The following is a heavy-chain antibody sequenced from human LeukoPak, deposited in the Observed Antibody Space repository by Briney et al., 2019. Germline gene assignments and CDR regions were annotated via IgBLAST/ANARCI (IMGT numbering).Heavy chain of an antibody. CDR1: GGSITSHF. CDR2: IHYSGGT. D-gene: IGHD3-10*01. V-gene: IGHV4-59*11. J-gene: IGHJ5*01. Sequence: SETLSLTCSVSGGSITSHFWSWIRQPPGKGLEWIWYIHYSGGTKYNPAPKSRVSISPDTSKNQLFLKLNSVTAADTAVYYCARLVWLGESPGSWFDSWGQGTLVTVSS. CDR3: ARLVWLGESPGSWFDS.